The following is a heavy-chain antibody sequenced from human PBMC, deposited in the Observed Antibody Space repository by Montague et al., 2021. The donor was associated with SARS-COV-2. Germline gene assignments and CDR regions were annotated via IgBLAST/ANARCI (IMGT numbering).Heavy chain of an antibody. D-gene: IGHD3-16*01. CDR1: GFIFSSYG. Sequence: SLRLSCAASGFIFSSYGMHWVRQAPGKGLEWVAHIWYDGSNKYYVDSVKGRFTISRDNFKNTLYLQMNSLRAEDTAVYYCARGSLGGYYFDYWGQGTLVTVSS. CDR3: ARGSLGGYYFDY. J-gene: IGHJ4*02. V-gene: IGHV3-33*01. CDR2: IWYDGSNK.